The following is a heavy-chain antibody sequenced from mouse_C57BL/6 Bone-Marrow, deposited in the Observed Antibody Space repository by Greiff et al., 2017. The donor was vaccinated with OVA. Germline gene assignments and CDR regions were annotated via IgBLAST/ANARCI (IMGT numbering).Heavy chain of an antibody. V-gene: IGHV1-5*01. CDR1: GYTFTSYW. Sequence: VQLQQSGTVLARPGASVKMSCKTSGYTFTSYWMHWVKQRPGQGLEWIGAIYPGNSDTSYNQKFKGKAKLTAVTSASTAYMELSSLTNEDSAVYYCTRSVLRWDYWGQGTSVTVSS. J-gene: IGHJ4*01. CDR3: TRSVLRWDY. D-gene: IGHD1-1*01. CDR2: IYPGNSDT.